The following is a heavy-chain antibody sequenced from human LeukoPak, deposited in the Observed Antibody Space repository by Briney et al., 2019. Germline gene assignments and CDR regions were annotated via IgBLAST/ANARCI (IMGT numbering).Heavy chain of an antibody. CDR1: GFTFSSYW. Sequence: GGSLRLSCAASGFTFSSYWMSWVRQAPGKELEWVANIKQDGSEKYYVDSVKGRFTISRDNAKNSLYLQMNSLRAEDTAVYYCARVYCSGGSCYSRRQDIFDYWGQGTLVTVSS. J-gene: IGHJ4*02. CDR3: ARVYCSGGSCYSRRQDIFDY. CDR2: IKQDGSEK. V-gene: IGHV3-7*01. D-gene: IGHD2-15*01.